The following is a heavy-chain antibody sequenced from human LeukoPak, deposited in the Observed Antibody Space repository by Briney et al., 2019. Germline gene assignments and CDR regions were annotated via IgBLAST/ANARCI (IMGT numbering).Heavy chain of an antibody. CDR3: ARGYNNYGYVFDI. CDR1: GFTFSSHS. CDR2: ISSSSIYI. Sequence: GGSLRPSCAASGFTFSSHSMNWVRQAPGKGLEWVSSISSSSIYIYYADSVKGRFTISRDNDKNSLYLQMNSLRAEDTVVYYCARGYNNYGYVFDIWGQGTVVTVSS. D-gene: IGHD4-11*01. J-gene: IGHJ3*02. V-gene: IGHV3-21*01.